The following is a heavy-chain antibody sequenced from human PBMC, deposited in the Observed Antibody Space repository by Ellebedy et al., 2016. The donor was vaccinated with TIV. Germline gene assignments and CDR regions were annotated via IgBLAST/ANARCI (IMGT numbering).Heavy chain of an antibody. J-gene: IGHJ4*02. CDR3: IRHVEYDRSY. CDR1: GFTFSDSA. V-gene: IGHV3-73*01. Sequence: GESLKISCAASGFTFSDSAMQWVRQASGKGLEWVGRVRTKAKSYATQYSASLRGRFTITRDDSKKTAYLQMNSLETEDTAFYYCIRHVEYDRSYWGQGTVVAVSS. D-gene: IGHD3-9*01. CDR2: VRTKAKSYAT.